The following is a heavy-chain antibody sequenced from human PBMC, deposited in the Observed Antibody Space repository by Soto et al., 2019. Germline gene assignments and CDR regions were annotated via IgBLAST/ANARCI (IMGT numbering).Heavy chain of an antibody. J-gene: IGHJ4*02. CDR2: IWYDGSNK. CDR1: GFTFSSYG. Sequence: QVQLVESGGGVVQPGRSLRLSCAASGFTFSSYGMHWVRQAPGKGLEWVAVIWYDGSNKYYADSVKGRFTISRDNAKNTLYRQMNGLSAEGRAVYYCARDYRYYDSSGPGNYWGQGTLGTVSS. D-gene: IGHD3-22*01. CDR3: ARDYRYYDSSGPGNY. V-gene: IGHV3-33*01.